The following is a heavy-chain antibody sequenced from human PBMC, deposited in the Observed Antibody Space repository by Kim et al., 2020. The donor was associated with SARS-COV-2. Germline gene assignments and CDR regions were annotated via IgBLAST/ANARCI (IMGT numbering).Heavy chain of an antibody. J-gene: IGHJ6*02. CDR3: ARDRPLWFGDKYGMDV. D-gene: IGHD3-10*01. V-gene: IGHV1-2*04. Sequence: ASVKVSCKASGYTFTGYYMHWVRQAPGQGLEWMGWINPNSGGTNYAQKFQGWVTMTRDTSISTAYMELSRLRSDDTAEYYCARDRPLWFGDKYGMDVWGQGTTVTVSS. CDR1: GYTFTGYY. CDR2: INPNSGGT.